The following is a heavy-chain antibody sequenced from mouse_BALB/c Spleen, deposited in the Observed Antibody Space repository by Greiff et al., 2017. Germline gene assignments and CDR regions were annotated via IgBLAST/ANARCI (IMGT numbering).Heavy chain of an antibody. Sequence: EVQVVESGGGLVKPGGSLKLSCAASGFTFSSYTMSWVRQTPEKRLEWVAYISNGGGSTYYPDTVKGRFTISRDNAKNTLYLQMSSLKSEDTAMYYCARGPPYFDDWGQGTTLTVSS. CDR3: ARGPPYFDD. CDR2: ISNGGGST. J-gene: IGHJ2*01. V-gene: IGHV5-12-2*01. CDR1: GFTFSSYT.